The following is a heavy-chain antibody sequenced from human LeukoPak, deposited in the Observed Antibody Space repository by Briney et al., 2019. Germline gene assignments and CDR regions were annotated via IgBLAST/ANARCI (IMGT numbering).Heavy chain of an antibody. Sequence: GGSLRLSCSASGFTFSSYWMSWVRQAPGKGLEWVANINQDGSVKYHVDSVKGRFTISRDNARNSLYLQMNSLRAEDTAVYYCARDALAATTKRVYFDYWGQGTLVTVSS. CDR2: INQDGSVK. CDR1: GFTFSSYW. V-gene: IGHV3-7*01. D-gene: IGHD5-12*01. J-gene: IGHJ4*02. CDR3: ARDALAATTKRVYFDY.